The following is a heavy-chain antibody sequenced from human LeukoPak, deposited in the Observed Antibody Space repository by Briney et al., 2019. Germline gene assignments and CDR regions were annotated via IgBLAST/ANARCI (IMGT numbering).Heavy chain of an antibody. J-gene: IGHJ4*02. CDR2: IWYDGSNK. Sequence: PGGSLRLSCAASGFTFSSYGMHWVRQAPGKGLEWVAVIWYDGSNKYYADSVKGRFTISRDNSKNTLYLQMNSLRAEDTAVYYCARDESQHIVVVTAIYYWGQGTLVTVSS. CDR1: GFTFSSYG. V-gene: IGHV3-33*01. D-gene: IGHD2-21*02. CDR3: ARDESQHIVVVTAIYY.